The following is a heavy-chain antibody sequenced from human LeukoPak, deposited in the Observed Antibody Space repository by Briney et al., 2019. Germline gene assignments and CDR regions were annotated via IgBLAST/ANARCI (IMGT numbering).Heavy chain of an antibody. CDR2: IYYSGST. Sequence: NSSETLSLTCTVSGGSISSYYWSWIRQPPGKGLEWIGYIYYSGSTNYNPSLKSRVTISVDTSKNQFSLKLSSVTAADTAVYYCARGTRITIFGVSHGDAFDIWGQGTMVTVSS. V-gene: IGHV4-59*01. CDR3: ARGTRITIFGVSHGDAFDI. J-gene: IGHJ3*02. CDR1: GGSISSYY. D-gene: IGHD3-3*01.